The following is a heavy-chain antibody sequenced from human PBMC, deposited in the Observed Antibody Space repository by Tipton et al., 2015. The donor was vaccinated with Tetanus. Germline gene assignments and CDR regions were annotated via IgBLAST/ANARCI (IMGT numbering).Heavy chain of an antibody. Sequence: TLSLTCTVSGGSISSSSYYWGWIRQPPGKGLEWIGSIYYSGSTYYNPSLKSRVTISVDTSKNQFSLKLSSVTAADTAVYYCARQDIVLMVYAISPNWFDPWGQGTLVTVSS. D-gene: IGHD2-8*01. CDR1: GGSISSSSYY. CDR3: ARQDIVLMVYAISPNWFDP. CDR2: IYYSGST. V-gene: IGHV4-39*01. J-gene: IGHJ5*02.